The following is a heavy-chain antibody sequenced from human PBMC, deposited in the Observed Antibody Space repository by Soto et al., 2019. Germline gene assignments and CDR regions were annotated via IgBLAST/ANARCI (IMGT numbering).Heavy chain of an antibody. D-gene: IGHD6-19*01. Sequence: GGSLRLSCAASGFTFSNAWMSWVRQAPGKGLEWVGRIKSKTDGGTTDYAAPVKGRFTISRADSKNTLYLQMNSLKTEDTAVYYCTTDRQQWLVRAFDIWGQGTMVTVSS. CDR2: IKSKTDGGTT. CDR1: GFTFSNAW. J-gene: IGHJ3*02. V-gene: IGHV3-15*01. CDR3: TTDRQQWLVRAFDI.